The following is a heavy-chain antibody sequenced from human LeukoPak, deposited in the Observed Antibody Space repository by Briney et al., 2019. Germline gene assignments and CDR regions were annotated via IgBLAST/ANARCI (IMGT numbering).Heavy chain of an antibody. CDR1: GYTFTSYD. J-gene: IGHJ3*02. V-gene: IGHV1-8*01. Sequence: ASVKVSCKASGYTFTSYDINWVRQATGQGLEWMGWMNPNSGNTGYAQKFQGRVTMTRNTSISTTYMELSSLRSEDTAVYYCARVRPRRILGASDIWGQGTMVTVSS. CDR2: MNPNSGNT. D-gene: IGHD2-21*01. CDR3: ARVRPRRILGASDI.